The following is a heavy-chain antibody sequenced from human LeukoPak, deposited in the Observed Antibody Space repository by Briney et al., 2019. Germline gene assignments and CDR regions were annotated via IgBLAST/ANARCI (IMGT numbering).Heavy chain of an antibody. Sequence: GASVKVSCKASGYTFTGFYMHWARQDRGQGLEWMGRINPNSGGTNYAQKFQGRVTMTRDTSISTAYMELSRLRSDDTAVYYCAVVDPTGKFDYWGQGTLVTVSS. D-gene: IGHD1-14*01. CDR2: INPNSGGT. CDR1: GYTFTGFY. CDR3: AVVDPTGKFDY. V-gene: IGHV1-2*06. J-gene: IGHJ4*02.